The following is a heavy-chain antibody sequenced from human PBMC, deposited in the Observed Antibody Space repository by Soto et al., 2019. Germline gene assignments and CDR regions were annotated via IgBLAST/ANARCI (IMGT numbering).Heavy chain of an antibody. D-gene: IGHD2-8*01. CDR3: ARSQYCTNGVCPGLDP. CDR1: GGSISSGDYY. J-gene: IGHJ5*02. Sequence: SETLSLTCTVSGGSISSGDYYWSWIRQPPGKGLEWIGYIYYSGSTYYNPSLKSRVTISVDTSKNQFSMKLSSVTAADTAVYYCARSQYCTNGVCPGLDPCGQATLVTVCS. V-gene: IGHV4-30-4*01. CDR2: IYYSGST.